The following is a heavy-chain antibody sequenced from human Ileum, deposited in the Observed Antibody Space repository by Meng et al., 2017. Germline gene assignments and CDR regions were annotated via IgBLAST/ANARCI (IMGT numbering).Heavy chain of an antibody. CDR1: GGSISSGGYY. V-gene: IGHV4-31*03. CDR2: IYYSGTT. J-gene: IGHJ4*02. D-gene: IGHD6-13*01. Sequence: QVQLQESGPGLVKPSQTLSLTCTVSGGSISSGGYYWSWIRQHPGKGLEWTGYIYYSGTTYYNPSLKSRVTTSVDTSKNQFSLKLSSVTAADTAVYYCAREPPAAAGTGADYWGQGTLVTVSS. CDR3: AREPPAAAGTGADY.